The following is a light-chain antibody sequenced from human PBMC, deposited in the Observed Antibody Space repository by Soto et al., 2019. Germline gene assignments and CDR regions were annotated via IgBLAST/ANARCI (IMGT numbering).Light chain of an antibody. CDR2: EVS. CDR1: SSDVGGHKY. J-gene: IGLJ3*02. V-gene: IGLV2-14*01. CDR3: NSYTSSSPWV. Sequence: QSALTQPASVSGSPGQSITISCTGTSSDVGGHKYVSWYQQHPGKAPKLMIYEVSRRPSGVSHRFSGYKSGNTASLPISGLQAEDEADYYCNSYTSSSPWVFGGGTKVTVL.